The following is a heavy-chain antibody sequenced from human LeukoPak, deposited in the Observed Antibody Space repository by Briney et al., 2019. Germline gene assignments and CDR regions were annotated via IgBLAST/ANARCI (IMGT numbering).Heavy chain of an antibody. J-gene: IGHJ4*02. CDR2: IIPILGIA. Sequence: SVKVSCKASGGTFSSYAISWVRQAPGQGLEWMGRIIPILGIANYAQKFQGRVTITADKSTSTAYMELSSLRSEDTAVYYCAKSGMFYYDSSPYHNWGQGTLVTVSS. D-gene: IGHD3-22*01. CDR1: GGTFSSYA. CDR3: AKSGMFYYDSSPYHN. V-gene: IGHV1-69*04.